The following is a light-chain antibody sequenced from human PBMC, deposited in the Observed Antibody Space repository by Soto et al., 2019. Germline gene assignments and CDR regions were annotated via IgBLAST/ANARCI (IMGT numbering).Light chain of an antibody. CDR1: QSISSN. Sequence: EIVLTQSPATLSLSPGERATLSCRASQSISSNLAWYQQKRGQAPRLLIYDASNRATGIPARFSGSGSGTDFTLTISSLEPEDFAVYYCHQRSSWPPLPFGGGTKVEIK. J-gene: IGKJ4*01. V-gene: IGKV3-11*01. CDR2: DAS. CDR3: HQRSSWPPLP.